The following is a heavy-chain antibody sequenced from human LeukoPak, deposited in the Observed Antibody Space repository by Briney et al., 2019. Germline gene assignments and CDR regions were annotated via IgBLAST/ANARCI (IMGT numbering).Heavy chain of an antibody. CDR3: ARRMMANSISMDV. Sequence: GESLKISCMGSGYSFTSYWIGWVRQMPGKGLEWMGIIYPGDSDTRYSPSFQGQVTISADKSISTAYLQWSSLKASDTAMYYCARRMMANSISMDVWGQGTTVTVSS. V-gene: IGHV5-51*01. CDR1: GYSFTSYW. D-gene: IGHD2/OR15-2a*01. J-gene: IGHJ6*02. CDR2: IYPGDSDT.